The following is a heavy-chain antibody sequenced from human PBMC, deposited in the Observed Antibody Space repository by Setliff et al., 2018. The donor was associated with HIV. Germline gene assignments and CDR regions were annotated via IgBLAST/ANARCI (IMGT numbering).Heavy chain of an antibody. CDR2: INDSGST. Sequence: ETLSLTCAVYGGSFSGYYWSWIRQNPGTGLEWIGEINDSGSTAYNPPLQSRVTISIDTSRNEFSLKLSSVTAADTALYFCARGARQSHLSMVRGVVTVDHRYYYIDVWGQGTTVTVSS. CDR1: GGSFSGYY. D-gene: IGHD3-10*01. CDR3: ARGARQSHLSMVRGVVTVDHRYYYIDV. J-gene: IGHJ6*03. V-gene: IGHV4-34*01.